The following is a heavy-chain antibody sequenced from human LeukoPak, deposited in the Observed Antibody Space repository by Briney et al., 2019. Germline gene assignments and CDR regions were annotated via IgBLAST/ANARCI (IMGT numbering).Heavy chain of an antibody. CDR1: GYTCTSYG. CDR2: ISAYNGNT. J-gene: IGHJ6*02. V-gene: IGHV1-18*04. Sequence: GASVKVSCKASGYTCTSYGISWVRHPPGQGLEWMGWISAYNGNTNNAHKLHGRVTIISDTPSSTAYMQLRSLISADTAAFYFSGDDYSNTRFFYYYGMDVWGQATTVTVSS. CDR3: SGDDYSNTRFFYYYGMDV. D-gene: IGHD4-11*01.